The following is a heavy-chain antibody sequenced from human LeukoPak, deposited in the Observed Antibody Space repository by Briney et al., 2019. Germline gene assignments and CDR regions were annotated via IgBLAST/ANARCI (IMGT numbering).Heavy chain of an antibody. Sequence: PSETLSLTCTVSGASLNDYYWSWIRQPPGKALEWIGFIHSSGSANSNPSLTSRVTISIDTSKNQFSLNLRSLTAADTAVYFCARGAADGYNFGFDYWGQGTLAAVSS. J-gene: IGHJ4*02. CDR1: GASLNDYY. CDR3: ARGAADGYNFGFDY. V-gene: IGHV4-59*12. D-gene: IGHD5-24*01. CDR2: IHSSGSA.